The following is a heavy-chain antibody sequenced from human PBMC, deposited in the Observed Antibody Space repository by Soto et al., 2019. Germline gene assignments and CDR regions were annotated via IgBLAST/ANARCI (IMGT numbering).Heavy chain of an antibody. V-gene: IGHV2-5*02. J-gene: IGHJ6*02. D-gene: IGHD3-10*01. CDR2: IYWDDDK. CDR3: AHSMVRRTPLYDYYYYGMDV. CDR1: GFSLSTSGVG. Sequence: SGPTLVNPTQTLTLTCTFSGFSLSTSGVGVGWNRQPPGKALEWLALIYWDDDKRYSPSLKSRPTITKDTSKNQVVLTMTNMDPVDTATYYCAHSMVRRTPLYDYYYYGMDVWGQGTTVTVSS.